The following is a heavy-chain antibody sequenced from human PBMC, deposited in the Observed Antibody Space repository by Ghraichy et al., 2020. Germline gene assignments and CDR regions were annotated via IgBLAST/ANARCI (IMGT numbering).Heavy chain of an antibody. CDR2: IKSKTDGGTT. D-gene: IGHD3-22*01. CDR3: TTDPENYYDSSGYYYVADYFDY. J-gene: IGHJ4*02. CDR1: GFTFSNAW. V-gene: IGHV3-15*01. Sequence: GESLNISCAASGFTFSNAWMSWVRQAPGKGLEWVGRIKSKTDGGTTDYAAPVKGRFTISRDDSKNTLYLQMNSLKTEDTAVYYCTTDPENYYDSSGYYYVADYFDYWGQGTLVTVSS.